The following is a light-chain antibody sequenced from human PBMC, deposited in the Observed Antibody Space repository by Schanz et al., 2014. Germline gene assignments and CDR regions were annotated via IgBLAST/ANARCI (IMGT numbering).Light chain of an antibody. CDR3: SSYAGTNNFGV. CDR2: EVS. CDR1: SSDVGGYNF. Sequence: QSALTQPASVSGSPGQSITISCTGTSSDVGGYNFVSWYQQHPGKVPKLMIYEVSKRPSGVPDRFSGSKSGNTASLTVSGLQAEDEADYYCSSYAGTNNFGVFGGGTKLTVL. V-gene: IGLV2-8*01. J-gene: IGLJ3*02.